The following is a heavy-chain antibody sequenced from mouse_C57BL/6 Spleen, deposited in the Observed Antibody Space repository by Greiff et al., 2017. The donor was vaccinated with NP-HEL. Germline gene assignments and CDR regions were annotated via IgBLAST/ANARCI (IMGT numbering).Heavy chain of an antibody. CDR3: ATIYDGYWGFAY. Sequence: VQLQQPGAELVRPGSSVKLSCKASGYTFTSYWMHWVKQRPIQGLEWIGNIDPSDSATHYNQKFKDKATLTVDKSSSTGYMQLSSLTSEDSAVYYCATIYDGYWGFAYWGQGTLVTVSA. J-gene: IGHJ3*01. CDR1: GYTFTSYW. V-gene: IGHV1-52*01. CDR2: IDPSDSAT. D-gene: IGHD2-3*01.